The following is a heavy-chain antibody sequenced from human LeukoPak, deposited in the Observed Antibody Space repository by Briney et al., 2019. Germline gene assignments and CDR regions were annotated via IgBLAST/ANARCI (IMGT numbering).Heavy chain of an antibody. V-gene: IGHV4-59*01. CDR1: GGSISTFS. J-gene: IGHJ5*02. CDR2: VNSNGGT. CDR3: ARDAGGTWFDP. Sequence: KPSETLSLTCTVSGGSISTFSWNWIRQPPGQGLEWIGYVNSNGGTYNNPSLKSRVTVSLDTSKNQFSLKLSSATAADTAVYYCARDAGGTWFDPWGQGILVTVSS.